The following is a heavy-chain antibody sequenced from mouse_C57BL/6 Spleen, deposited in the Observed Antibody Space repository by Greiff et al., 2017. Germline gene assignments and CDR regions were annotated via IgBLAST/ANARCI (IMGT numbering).Heavy chain of an antibody. Sequence: EVQLQESGPELVKPGASVKMSCKASGYTFTDYNMHWVKQSHGKSLEWIGYINPNNGGTSYNQKFKGKATLTVNKSSSTAYMELRSLTSEDSAVYYCALITTGFDYWGQGTTLTVSS. CDR3: ALITTGFDY. CDR2: INPNNGGT. D-gene: IGHD1-1*01. V-gene: IGHV1-22*01. J-gene: IGHJ2*01. CDR1: GYTFTDYN.